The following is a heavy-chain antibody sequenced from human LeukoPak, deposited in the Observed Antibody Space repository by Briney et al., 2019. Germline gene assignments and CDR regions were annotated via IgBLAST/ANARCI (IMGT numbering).Heavy chain of an antibody. CDR2: ISSSSSYI. CDR1: GFTFSSYS. CDR3: AKEGDSSGYLYCFDY. V-gene: IGHV3-21*04. D-gene: IGHD3-22*01. Sequence: GGSLRLSCTASGFTFSSYSMNWVRQAPGKGLEWVSSISSSSSYIYYADSVKGRFTISRDSSKNTLFLQMSRLRPEDAAVYYCAKEGDSSGYLYCFDYWGQGTLVTVSS. J-gene: IGHJ4*02.